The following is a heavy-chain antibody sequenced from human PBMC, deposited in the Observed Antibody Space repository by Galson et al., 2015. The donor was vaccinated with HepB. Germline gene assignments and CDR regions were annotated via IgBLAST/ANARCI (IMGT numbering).Heavy chain of an antibody. Sequence: LRLSCAASGFTFSSYGMHWVRQAPGKGLEWVAVISYDGSNKYYADSVKGRFTISRDNSKNTLYLQMNSLRAEDTAVYYCAKFRGELLSGVADAFDIWGHGTMATVS. V-gene: IGHV3-30*18. CDR2: ISYDGSNK. J-gene: IGHJ3*02. CDR1: GFTFSSYG. CDR3: AKFRGELLSGVADAFDI. D-gene: IGHD1-26*01.